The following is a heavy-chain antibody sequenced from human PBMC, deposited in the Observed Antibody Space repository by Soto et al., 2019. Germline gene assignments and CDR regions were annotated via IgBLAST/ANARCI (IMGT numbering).Heavy chain of an antibody. D-gene: IGHD6-19*01. CDR2: IIPIFGTA. CDR1: VGTFSSYA. V-gene: IGHV1-69*13. Sequence: SVKVSCKASVGTFSSYAISCVRQAPGQGLEWMGGIIPIFGTANYAQKFQGRVTITADESTSTAYMELSSLRSEDTAVYYCARKAPSGWYVYRCPGTLRTVST. J-gene: IGHJ4*02. CDR3: ARKAPSGWYVY.